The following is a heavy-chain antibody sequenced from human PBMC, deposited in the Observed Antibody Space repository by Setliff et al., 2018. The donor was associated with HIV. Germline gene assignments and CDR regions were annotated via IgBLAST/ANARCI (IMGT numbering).Heavy chain of an antibody. J-gene: IGHJ2*01. CDR2: ITSYNGNT. V-gene: IGHV1-18*01. CDR1: GYTFSNYG. Sequence: ASVKVSCKASGYTFSNYGITWVRQAPGQGLEWMGWITSYNGNTNYAKKFKGRVTMTTDTSTSIAYRELKSLRSEDTAVYYCARDHHSGRGSNFPWYSDLWGRGTLVTSPQ. D-gene: IGHD1-26*01. CDR3: ARDHHSGRGSNFPWYSDL.